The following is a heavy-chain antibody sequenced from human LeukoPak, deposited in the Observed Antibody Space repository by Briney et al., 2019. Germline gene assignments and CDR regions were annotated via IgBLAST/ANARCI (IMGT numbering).Heavy chain of an antibody. CDR3: ARSSSASWFWDY. V-gene: IGHV5-51*01. CDR1: GYNFPTFW. Sequence: GESLKIPCKASGYNFPTFWIAWVRQMPGKGLEWMGIIYPGDSDTRYSPSFQGQVTISADKSISTAYLQWSSLKASDTAMYYCARSSSASWFWDYWGQGTLVTVSS. J-gene: IGHJ4*02. CDR2: IYPGDSDT. D-gene: IGHD6-13*01.